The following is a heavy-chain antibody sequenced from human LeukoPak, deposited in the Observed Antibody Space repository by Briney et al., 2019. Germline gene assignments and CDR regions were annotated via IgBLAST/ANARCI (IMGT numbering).Heavy chain of an antibody. CDR3: ARFYYYDSSGYSLVGAFDI. V-gene: IGHV3-30*02. J-gene: IGHJ3*02. CDR1: GFTFSSYG. Sequence: GGSLRLSCAASGFTFSSYGMHWVRQAPGKGREWVAFIRYDGSNKYYADSVKGRFTISRDNSKDTLYLQMNSLRAEDTAVYYCARFYYYDSSGYSLVGAFDIWGQGTMVTVSS. D-gene: IGHD3-22*01. CDR2: IRYDGSNK.